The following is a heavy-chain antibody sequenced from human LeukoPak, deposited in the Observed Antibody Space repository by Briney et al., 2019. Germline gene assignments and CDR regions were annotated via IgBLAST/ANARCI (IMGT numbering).Heavy chain of an antibody. J-gene: IGHJ4*02. CDR2: INPNSGGT. CDR3: ARRRDYSIDY. D-gene: IGHD5-12*01. V-gene: IGHV1-2*02. Sequence: GASVKVSCKASGYTFTDYYMHWVRQAPGQGLEWMGWINPNSGGTNYAQKFQGRVTMTRDTSISTAYMELSRLRSDDTAVCYCARRRDYSIDYWGQGTLVTVSS. CDR1: GYTFTDYY.